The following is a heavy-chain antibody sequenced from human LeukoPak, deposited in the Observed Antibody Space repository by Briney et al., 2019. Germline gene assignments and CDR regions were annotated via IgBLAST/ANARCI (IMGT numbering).Heavy chain of an antibody. Sequence: SETLSLTCAVYGGSFSGYYWSWIRQPPGKGLEWIGEINHSGSTNYNPSLKGRVTISVDTSKNQFSLKLSSVTAADTAVYYCAANYYDSSGYHYTSDYWGQGTLVTVSS. CDR1: GGSFSGYY. J-gene: IGHJ4*02. V-gene: IGHV4-34*01. D-gene: IGHD3-22*01. CDR3: AANYYDSSGYHYTSDY. CDR2: INHSGST.